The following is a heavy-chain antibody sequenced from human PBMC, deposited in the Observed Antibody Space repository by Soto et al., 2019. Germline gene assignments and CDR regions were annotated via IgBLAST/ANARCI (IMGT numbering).Heavy chain of an antibody. CDR2: INPNGGGT. Sequence: ASVKVSCKASGYTFTGYYMHWVRQAPGQGLEWMGWINPNGGGTNYAQKFQGWVTMTRDTSISTAYMELSRLRSDDTAVYYCARDSNWGSYYFDYWGQGTLVTVSS. D-gene: IGHD7-27*01. J-gene: IGHJ4*02. CDR3: ARDSNWGSYYFDY. CDR1: GYTFTGYY. V-gene: IGHV1-2*04.